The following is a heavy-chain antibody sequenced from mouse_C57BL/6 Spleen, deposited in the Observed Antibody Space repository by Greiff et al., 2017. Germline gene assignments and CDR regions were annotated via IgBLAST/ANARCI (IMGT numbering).Heavy chain of an antibody. V-gene: IGHV3-6*01. J-gene: IGHJ1*03. CDR3: ARDEGDFDV. Sequence: EVKLVESGPGLVKPSQSLSLTCSVTGYSITSGYYWNWIRQFPGNKLEWMGYISYDGSNNYNPSLKNRISITRDTSTNQFFLKLNSVTTEDTATYYCARDEGDFDVWGTGTTVTVSS. CDR2: ISYDGSN. CDR1: GYSITSGYY.